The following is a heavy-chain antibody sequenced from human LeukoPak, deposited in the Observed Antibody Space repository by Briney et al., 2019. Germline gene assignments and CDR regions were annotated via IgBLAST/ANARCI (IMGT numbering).Heavy chain of an antibody. Sequence: GGSLGLSCEASGFSVGTKYMNWVRQAPGKGLEWVSILYSGVDTYYADSVKGRFTISRDNSKNTLFLQMNSLRADDTAVYYCARVGDRYHWYFDLWGRGTRVSVSS. CDR2: LYSGVDT. D-gene: IGHD3-16*02. CDR3: ARVGDRYHWYFDL. V-gene: IGHV3-53*01. CDR1: GFSVGTKY. J-gene: IGHJ2*01.